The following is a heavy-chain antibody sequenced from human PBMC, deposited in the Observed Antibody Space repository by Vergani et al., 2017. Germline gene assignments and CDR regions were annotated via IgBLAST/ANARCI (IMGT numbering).Heavy chain of an antibody. J-gene: IGHJ6*03. CDR2: ISYDGNKK. CDR3: ARDFLTRVTTLDYYYMGV. V-gene: IGHV3-30*03. Sequence: VQLVESGGTQVQPGESLRLSCTASGFPFSDYGVHWARQAPGKGLEWVSVISYDGNKKNYADSVKGRFTISRDNSKNTLYLEMNALRAEDTAVYYCARDFLTRVTTLDYYYMGVWGKGTTVTVSS. CDR1: GFPFSDYG. D-gene: IGHD1-1*01.